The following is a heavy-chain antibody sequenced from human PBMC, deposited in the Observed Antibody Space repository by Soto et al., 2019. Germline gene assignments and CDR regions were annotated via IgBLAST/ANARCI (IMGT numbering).Heavy chain of an antibody. CDR3: ARDSGPRYQPYGMDV. D-gene: IGHD3-10*01. V-gene: IGHV3-11*01. CDR1: GFTFSDYY. J-gene: IGHJ6*02. Sequence: QVQLVESGGGLVKPGGSLRLSCAASGFTFSDYYMNWIRQAPGKGLEWVSYISSSGSNQYYAESVKGRFTISRDNAKNSLYLKMNGLRAEDKAVYYCARDSGPRYQPYGMDVWGQGTTVTVSS. CDR2: ISSSGSNQ.